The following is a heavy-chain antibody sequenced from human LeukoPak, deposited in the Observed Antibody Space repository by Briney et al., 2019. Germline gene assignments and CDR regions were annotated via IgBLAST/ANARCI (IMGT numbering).Heavy chain of an antibody. J-gene: IGHJ6*02. CDR2: ISWNSGSI. CDR1: GFTFDDYA. CDR3: AKDSYPYCSSTSCLVLYGMDV. D-gene: IGHD2-2*01. V-gene: IGHV3-9*01. Sequence: PGGSLRLSCAASGFTFDDYAMHWVRQAPGKGLEWVSGISWNSGSIGYADSVKGRFTISRDNAKNSLYLQMNSLRAEDTALYYCAKDSYPYCSSTSCLVLYGMDVWGQGTTVTVPS.